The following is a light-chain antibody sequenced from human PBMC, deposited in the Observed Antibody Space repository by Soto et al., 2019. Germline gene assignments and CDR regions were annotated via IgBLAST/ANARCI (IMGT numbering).Light chain of an antibody. CDR2: GAS. V-gene: IGKV3-15*01. CDR1: QNVGTS. Sequence: EVVLTQSPATLSVSPGEGASLSCRASQNVGTSLAWYQHKPGQAPRLLIYGASTRAAGVPARFSGSASRTEYTLTITSLQSEDSAVYYCQEYNDWRPITFGGGTKVEIK. J-gene: IGKJ4*01. CDR3: QEYNDWRPIT.